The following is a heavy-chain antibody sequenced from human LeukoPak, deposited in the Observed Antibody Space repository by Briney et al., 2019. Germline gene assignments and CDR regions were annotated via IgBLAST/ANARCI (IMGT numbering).Heavy chain of an antibody. CDR2: INHRGST. Sequence: PSETLSLTCAVYGGSFSGYYWSWIRQPPGKGREWIGEINHRGSTNYNPSLKSRVTISVDTSKNQFSLKLSSVTAADTAVYYCARGPYYDFWSGYYRRNYYYMDVWGKGTTVTVSS. CDR3: ARGPYYDFWSGYYRRNYYYMDV. D-gene: IGHD3-3*01. CDR1: GGSFSGYY. J-gene: IGHJ6*03. V-gene: IGHV4-34*01.